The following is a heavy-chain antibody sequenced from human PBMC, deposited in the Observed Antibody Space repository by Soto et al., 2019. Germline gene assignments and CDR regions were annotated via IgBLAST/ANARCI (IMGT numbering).Heavy chain of an antibody. D-gene: IGHD2-15*01. CDR1: GFTFRTYA. Sequence: EVQLLESGGTLVQPGGSLRLSCAASGFTFRTYAMSWVRQAPGKGLEWVSSIHGGAGRTLYADSVKGRFTISRDDSKNTLYLQMDSLRAEDTAQYHCARDAVPCNGEGDWFDPWGQGTLVTV. CDR2: IHGGAGRT. J-gene: IGHJ5*02. CDR3: ARDAVPCNGEGDWFDP. V-gene: IGHV3-23*01.